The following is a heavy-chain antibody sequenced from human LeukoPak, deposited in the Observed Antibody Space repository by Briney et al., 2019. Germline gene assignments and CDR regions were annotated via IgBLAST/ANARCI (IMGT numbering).Heavy chain of an antibody. Sequence: PGRSLRLSCAASGFTFSSYDMHWVRQATGKGLEWVSAIGTAGDTYYPGSVKGRFTISRENAKNSLYLQMNSLRAGDTAVYYCARDKSRGPAAGMYTMDVWGQGTTVTVSS. CDR1: GFTFSSYD. J-gene: IGHJ6*02. V-gene: IGHV3-13*01. CDR2: IGTAGDT. CDR3: ARDKSRGPAAGMYTMDV. D-gene: IGHD2-2*01.